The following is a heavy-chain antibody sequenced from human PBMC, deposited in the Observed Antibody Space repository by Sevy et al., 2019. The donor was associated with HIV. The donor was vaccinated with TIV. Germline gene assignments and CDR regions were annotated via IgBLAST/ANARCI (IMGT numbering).Heavy chain of an antibody. J-gene: IGHJ5*02. Sequence: GGSLRLSCAASGFTFSSYAMHWVRQAPGKGLEWVAVISYDGSNKYYADSVKGRFTISRDNSKNTLYLQMNSLRVEVTAVYYCARDQHDYGGNLRTGWFDPWGQGTLVTVSS. D-gene: IGHD4-17*01. V-gene: IGHV3-30-3*01. CDR3: ARDQHDYGGNLRTGWFDP. CDR1: GFTFSSYA. CDR2: ISYDGSNK.